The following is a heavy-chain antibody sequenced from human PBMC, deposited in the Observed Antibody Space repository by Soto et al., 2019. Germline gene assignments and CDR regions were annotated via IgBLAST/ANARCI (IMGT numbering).Heavy chain of an antibody. V-gene: IGHV1-24*01. CDR1: GYTLTELS. CDR2: FDPEDGET. J-gene: IGHJ4*02. CDR3: ATRWGFVVPAAIRDGDFDY. D-gene: IGHD2-2*02. Sequence: ASVKVSCKVSGYTLTELSMHWVRQAPGKGLEWMGGFDPEDGETIYAQKFQGRVTMTEDTSTDTAYMELSSLRSEDTAVYYCATRWGFVVPAAIRDGDFDYWGQGTLVTVSS.